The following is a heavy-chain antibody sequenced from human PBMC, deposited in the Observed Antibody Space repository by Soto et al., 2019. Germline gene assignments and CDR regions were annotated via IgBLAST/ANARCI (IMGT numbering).Heavy chain of an antibody. CDR1: GYTFTSYG. J-gene: IGHJ5*02. CDR3: ARDYYDFWSGYSNWFDP. V-gene: IGHV1-18*01. Sequence: GASVKVSCKASGYTFTSYGISWVRQAPGQGLEWMGWISAYNGNTNYAQKLQGRVTMTTDTSTSTAYMELRSLRSDDTAVYYCARDYYDFWSGYSNWFDPWGQGTLVTVSS. D-gene: IGHD3-3*01. CDR2: ISAYNGNT.